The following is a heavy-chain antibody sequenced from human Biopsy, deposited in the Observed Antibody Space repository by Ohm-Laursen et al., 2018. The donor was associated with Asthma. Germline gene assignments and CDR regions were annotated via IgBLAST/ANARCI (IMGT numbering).Heavy chain of an antibody. D-gene: IGHD3-22*01. J-gene: IGHJ4*02. CDR3: ARAQDYYDSRGYYRSFDY. Sequence: TLSLTCTASYGSITSGGYYWTWIRQHPGKGLEWIGFIYYSGSTYYNPSLKSRVSISIDTSKNQFSLKLSPVTAADTAVYYCARAQDYYDSRGYYRSFDYWGQGTLVTVSS. V-gene: IGHV4-31*03. CDR1: YGSITSGGYY. CDR2: IYYSGST.